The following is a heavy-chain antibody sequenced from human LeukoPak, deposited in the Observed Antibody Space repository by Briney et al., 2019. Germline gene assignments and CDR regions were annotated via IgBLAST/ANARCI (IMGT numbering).Heavy chain of an antibody. V-gene: IGHV1-18*01. J-gene: IGHJ5*02. CDR1: GYTFTSYG. CDR3: ARDRCSGGSCYSVGPWFDP. CDR2: ISAYNGNT. D-gene: IGHD2-15*01. Sequence: GASVKVSCKASGYTFTSYGISWVRQAPGQGLEWMGWISAYNGNTNYAQKLQGRVTMTTDTSTSTAYMELRSLRSDDTAVYYCARDRCSGGSCYSVGPWFDPWGQGTLVTVSS.